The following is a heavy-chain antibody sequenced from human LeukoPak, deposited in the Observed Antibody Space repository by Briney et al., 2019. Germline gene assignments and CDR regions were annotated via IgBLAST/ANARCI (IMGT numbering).Heavy chain of an antibody. Sequence: SQTLSLTCTVSGGSISSGDYYWSWIRQPPGKGLERIGYIYYSGSTYYNPSLKSRVTISVDTSKNQFSLKLSSVTAADTAVYYCARVGFGGYCSSTSCYTGPYFDYWGQGTLVTVSS. J-gene: IGHJ4*02. CDR2: IYYSGST. D-gene: IGHD2-2*02. V-gene: IGHV4-30-4*08. CDR1: GGSISSGDYY. CDR3: ARVGFGGYCSSTSCYTGPYFDY.